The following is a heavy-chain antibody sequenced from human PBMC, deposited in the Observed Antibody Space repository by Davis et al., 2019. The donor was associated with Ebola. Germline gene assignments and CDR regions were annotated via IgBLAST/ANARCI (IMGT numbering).Heavy chain of an antibody. Sequence: SVKVSCKASGGTFSSYAISWVRQAPGQGLEWMGGIIPIFGTANYAQKFQGRVTITADESTSTAYMELSSLRSEDTAVYYCASNGAPYGDYVPPFDYWGQGTLVTVSS. V-gene: IGHV1-69*13. CDR1: GGTFSSYA. J-gene: IGHJ4*02. D-gene: IGHD4-17*01. CDR3: ASNGAPYGDYVPPFDY. CDR2: IIPIFGTA.